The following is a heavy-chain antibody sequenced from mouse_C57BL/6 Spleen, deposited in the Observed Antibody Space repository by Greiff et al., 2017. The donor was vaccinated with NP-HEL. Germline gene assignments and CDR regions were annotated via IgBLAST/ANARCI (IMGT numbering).Heavy chain of an antibody. Sequence: QVQLQQPGAELVRPGSSVKLSCKASGYTFTSYWMHWVKQRPIQGLEWIGNIDPSDSDTHYNQKFTDKATLTVDKSSTTAYLQLRSLTSGDSAVFYCARSRDGYLDWFAYWGQGTPVTVSA. J-gene: IGHJ3*01. D-gene: IGHD2-3*01. CDR1: GYTFTSYW. V-gene: IGHV1-52*01. CDR3: ARSRDGYLDWFAY. CDR2: IDPSDSDT.